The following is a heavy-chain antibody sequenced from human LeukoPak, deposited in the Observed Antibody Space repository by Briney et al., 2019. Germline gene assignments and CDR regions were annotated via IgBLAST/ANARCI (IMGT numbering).Heavy chain of an antibody. V-gene: IGHV3-23*01. CDR2: ISGSGGST. CDR3: AKGGRGVYDILTGYYWGFDY. CDR1: GFTFSIYA. Sequence: GGSLRLSCAASGFTFSIYAMSWVRQAPGKGLEWVSAISGSGGSTYYADSVKGRFTISRDNSKNTLYLQMNSLRAEHTAVYYCAKGGRGVYDILTGYYWGFDYWGQGTLVTVSS. D-gene: IGHD3-9*01. J-gene: IGHJ4*02.